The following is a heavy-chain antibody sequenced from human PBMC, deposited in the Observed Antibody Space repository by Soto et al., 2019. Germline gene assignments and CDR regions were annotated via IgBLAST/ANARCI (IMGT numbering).Heavy chain of an antibody. J-gene: IGHJ4*02. CDR3: AKDGSWDGGGGES. D-gene: IGHD3-16*01. CDR2: IIPVFRTS. Sequence: QVQLVQSGAELKKPGSSVKVSCSASGVTFSSYAFTWVRQAPGQGLEWMGNIIPVFRTSNYAQGFQGRLTISADESTNTIYVELSSLRSEDTAVYFCAKDGSWDGGGGESWGQGTLVIGSS. CDR1: GVTFSSYA. V-gene: IGHV1-69*18.